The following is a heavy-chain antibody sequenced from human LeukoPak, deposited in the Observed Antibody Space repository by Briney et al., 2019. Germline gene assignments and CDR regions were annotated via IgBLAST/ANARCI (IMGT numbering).Heavy chain of an antibody. J-gene: IGHJ4*02. CDR3: AEIAAAGTLFDY. CDR1: GDSISGSDYY. Sequence: PSETLSLTCIVSGDSISGSDYYWGWIRQPPGKGLEWIGTIYYSGTTYYNPSLKSRVTISVDTSKNQFSLKLSSVTAADTAVYYCAEIAAAGTLFDYWGQGTLVTVSS. V-gene: IGHV4-39*07. CDR2: IYYSGTT. D-gene: IGHD6-13*01.